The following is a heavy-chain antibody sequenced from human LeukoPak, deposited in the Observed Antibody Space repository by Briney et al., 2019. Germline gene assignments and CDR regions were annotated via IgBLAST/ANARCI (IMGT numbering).Heavy chain of an antibody. Sequence: SETLSLTCTVSGGSISRYYWSWIRQPAGKGLEWIGRIYTSGSTNYNPSLKSRVTMSVDTSKNQFSLKLSSVTAADTAVYYCARVPAYSSGWYPFDYWGQGTLVTVSS. J-gene: IGHJ4*02. CDR2: IYTSGST. CDR1: GGSISRYY. CDR3: ARVPAYSSGWYPFDY. D-gene: IGHD6-19*01. V-gene: IGHV4-4*07.